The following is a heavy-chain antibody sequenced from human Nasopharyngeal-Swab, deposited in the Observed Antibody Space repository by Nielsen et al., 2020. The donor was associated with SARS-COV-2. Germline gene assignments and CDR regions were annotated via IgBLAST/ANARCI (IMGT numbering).Heavy chain of an antibody. CDR2: ISGTGDTV. Sequence: GESLKISCAASAFTFGNYYMTWIRQAPGKGLERVSYISGTGDTVYYADSVKGRFTISRDNAKNSLYLQMSTLRAEDTAVYYCVRDTPAMFAYWGQGTLVTVSS. J-gene: IGHJ4*02. V-gene: IGHV3-11*04. CDR1: AFTFGNYY. CDR3: VRDTPAMFAY.